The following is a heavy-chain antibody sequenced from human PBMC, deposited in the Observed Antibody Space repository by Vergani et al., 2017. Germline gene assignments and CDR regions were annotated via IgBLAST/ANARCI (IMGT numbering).Heavy chain of an antibody. CDR2: IYYSGST. J-gene: IGHJ6*03. D-gene: IGHD2-2*01. CDR3: ARDRRYCSSTSCYSATAYYYMDV. V-gene: IGHV4-31*02. Sequence: WVRQMPGKGLEWIGYIYYSGSTYYNPSLKSRVTISVDTSKNQFSLKLSSVTAADTAVYYCARDRRYCSSTSCYSATAYYYMDVWGKGTTVTVSS.